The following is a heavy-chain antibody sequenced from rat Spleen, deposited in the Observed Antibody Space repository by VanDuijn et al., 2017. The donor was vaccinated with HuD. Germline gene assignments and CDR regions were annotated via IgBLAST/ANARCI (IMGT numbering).Heavy chain of an antibody. CDR1: GFTFSDHN. J-gene: IGHJ2*01. CDR3: ARQNWPYYFDY. D-gene: IGHD5-1*01. CDR2: ISYEGSST. Sequence: EVQLVESGGGLVQPGRSLKLSCAASGFTFSDHNMAWVRQAPKKGLEWVASISYEGSSTYYRDSVKGRFTISRDNAKSTLYLQMDSLRSEDTATYYCARQNWPYYFDYWGQGVMVTVSS. V-gene: IGHV5-7*01.